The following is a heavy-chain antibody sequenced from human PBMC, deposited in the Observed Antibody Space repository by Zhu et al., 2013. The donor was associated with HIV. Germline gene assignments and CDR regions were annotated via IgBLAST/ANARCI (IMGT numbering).Heavy chain of an antibody. V-gene: IGHV1-69*01. CDR3: ARARAHVGYSYGYFDY. CDR1: GGTFSSYA. Sequence: QVQLVQSGAEVKKPGSSVKVSCKASGGTFSSYAISWVRQAPGQGLEWMGGIIPIFGTANYAQKFQGRVTITADESTSTAYMELSSLRSEDTAVYYCARARAHVGYSYGYFDYWGQGTLVTVSS. CDR2: IIPIFGTA. D-gene: IGHD5-18*01. J-gene: IGHJ4*02.